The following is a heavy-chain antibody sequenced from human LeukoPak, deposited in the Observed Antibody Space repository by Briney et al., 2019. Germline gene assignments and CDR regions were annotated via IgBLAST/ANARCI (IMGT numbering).Heavy chain of an antibody. CDR1: RASFNSSDYC. CDR2: IYYRGNT. J-gene: IGHJ3*02. Sequence: PSETLSLTCSVSRASFNSSDYCWGWVRQPPGKGLEWIGTIYYRGNTYYNPSLTSRVTISADTSKKQFSLKLTSATAADTAVYYCADSSGYQGDDVFDSWGRGTLVTVSS. D-gene: IGHD3-22*01. V-gene: IGHV4-39*01. CDR3: ADSSGYQGDDVFDS.